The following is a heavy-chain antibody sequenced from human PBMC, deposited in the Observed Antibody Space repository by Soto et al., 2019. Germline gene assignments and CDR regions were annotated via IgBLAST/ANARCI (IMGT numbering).Heavy chain of an antibody. J-gene: IGHJ4*02. CDR2: ISSSTSFI. V-gene: IGHV3-21*01. CDR3: ARFSTRNDYGDVFDY. CDR1: ELTFSSYG. Sequence: AVGSLRLSCAASELTFSSYGMNWVRQAPGKGLEWVSAISSSTSFIHYADSVKGRFTISRDNAKNSPYLQMHSLRAEDTAVYYCARFSTRNDYGDVFDYWGQGTLVTVSS. D-gene: IGHD4-17*01.